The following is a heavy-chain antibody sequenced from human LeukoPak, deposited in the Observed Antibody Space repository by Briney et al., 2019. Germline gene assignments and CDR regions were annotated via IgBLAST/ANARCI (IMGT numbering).Heavy chain of an antibody. V-gene: IGHV5-51*01. D-gene: IGHD5-18*01. CDR1: GYSFTSYW. CDR2: IDPSDSET. J-gene: IGHJ4*02. CDR3: ARQTAMGRSGDY. Sequence: GESLKISCKASGYSFTSYWIGWVRQMPGKGLEWMGIIDPSDSETRYTPSFQGQVTISVDKSLTTADLQWNSLRASDTAMYYCARQTAMGRSGDYWGQGTLVTVSS.